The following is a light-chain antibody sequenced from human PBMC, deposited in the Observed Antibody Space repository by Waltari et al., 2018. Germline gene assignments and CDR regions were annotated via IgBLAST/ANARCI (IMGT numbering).Light chain of an antibody. Sequence: EIVLTQSPATASLSPGERVTLSCRASQRVVGSSLAWYQQKPGQAPRLVIYRASRRATGSPDRFSGSGAGTDFSLTISRLEPEDFAVYYCQQHDTLPATFGQGTKVEIK. CDR2: RAS. CDR1: QRVVGSS. V-gene: IGKV3-20*01. J-gene: IGKJ1*01. CDR3: QQHDTLPAT.